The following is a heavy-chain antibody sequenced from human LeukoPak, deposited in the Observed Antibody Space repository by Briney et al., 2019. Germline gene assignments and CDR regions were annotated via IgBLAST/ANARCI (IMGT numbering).Heavy chain of an antibody. D-gene: IGHD6-6*01. J-gene: IGHJ5*02. V-gene: IGHV3-64*04. CDR2: SSGNGGSK. CDR3: AKASGMAARRSNYFDP. CDR1: GFTFSTRP. Sequence: GGSLRLSCSASGFTFSTRPMHWVRQAPGKGLEYVSGSSGNGGSKYYADSVKGRFSISRDNSKNTLYLQMNSLRAEDTAIYYCAKASGMAARRSNYFDPWGQGTLVTVSS.